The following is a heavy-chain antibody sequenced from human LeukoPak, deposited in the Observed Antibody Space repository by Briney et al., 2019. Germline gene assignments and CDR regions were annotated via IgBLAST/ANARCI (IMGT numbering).Heavy chain of an antibody. D-gene: IGHD2-21*02. CDR2: ISAYNGNT. J-gene: IGHJ4*02. V-gene: IGHV1-18*04. Sequence: ASVKVSCKASGYTFTSNYIHWVRQAPGQGLEWMGWISAYNGNTNYAQKLQGRVTMTTDTSTSTAYMELRSLRSDDTAVYYCARVGAYCGGDCYREDYWGQGTLVTVSS. CDR1: GYTFTSNY. CDR3: ARVGAYCGGDCYREDY.